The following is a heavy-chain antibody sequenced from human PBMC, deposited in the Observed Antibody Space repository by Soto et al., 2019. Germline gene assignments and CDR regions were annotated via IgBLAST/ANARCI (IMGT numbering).Heavy chain of an antibody. CDR3: ARTHYSDRSGTDY. CDR1: GGSIRSGDSY. V-gene: IGHV4-30-4*01. D-gene: IGHD3-22*01. J-gene: IGHJ4*02. CDR2: IYYSGST. Sequence: SETLSLTCTVSGGSIRSGDSYWSWIRQPPGKGLEWIGYIYYSGSTYYNPSLKSRVTISPDTSKNQFSLNLSSVTAADTAVYYCARTHYSDRSGTDYWGQGTLVTVSS.